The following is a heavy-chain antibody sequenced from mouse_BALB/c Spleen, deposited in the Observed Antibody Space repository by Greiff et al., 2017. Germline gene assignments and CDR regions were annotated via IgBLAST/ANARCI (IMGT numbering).Heavy chain of an antibody. D-gene: IGHD1-1*01. CDR2: ISYSGST. CDR1: GDSITSGY. Sequence: EVQRVESGPSLVKPSQTLSLTCSVTGDSITSGYWNWIRKFPGNKLEYMGYISYSGSTYYNPSLKSRISITRDTSKNQYYLQLNSVTTEDTATYYCARYHYGSSYGYFDVWGAGTTVTVSS. V-gene: IGHV3-8*02. CDR3: ARYHYGSSYGYFDV. J-gene: IGHJ1*01.